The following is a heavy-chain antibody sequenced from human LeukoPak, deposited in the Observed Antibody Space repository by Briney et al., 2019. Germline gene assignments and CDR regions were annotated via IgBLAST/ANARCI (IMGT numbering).Heavy chain of an antibody. Sequence: PGGPLRLSCAASGFTLSSYWMSWVRQAPGKGLEGVANIKQDGSEKYYVHSVKGRFTISRDNAKNSLYLQMNSLRAEDTAVYYCARDGDIVVVPAANNLGYWGQGTLVTVSS. V-gene: IGHV3-7*03. J-gene: IGHJ4*02. D-gene: IGHD2-2*01. CDR3: ARDGDIVVVPAANNLGY. CDR1: GFTLSSYW. CDR2: IKQDGSEK.